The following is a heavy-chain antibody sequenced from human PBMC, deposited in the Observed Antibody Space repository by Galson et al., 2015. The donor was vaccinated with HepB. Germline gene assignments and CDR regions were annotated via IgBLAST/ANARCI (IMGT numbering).Heavy chain of an antibody. J-gene: IGHJ4*02. V-gene: IGHV3-23*01. CDR1: GFTFSRYA. CDR2: IISSGGNS. D-gene: IGHD2-15*01. CDR3: AKDGVMVAANPYHFHY. Sequence: SLRLSCAASGFTFSRYAMTWVRQAPGKGLEWVSSIISSGGNSYYTESVKGRFTISRDNSKNTVLLQLNSLRVEDTAVYYCAKDGVMVAANPYHFHYWGQGTLVTVSS.